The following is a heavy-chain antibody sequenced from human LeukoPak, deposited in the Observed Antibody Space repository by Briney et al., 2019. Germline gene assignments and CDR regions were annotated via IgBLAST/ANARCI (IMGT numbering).Heavy chain of an antibody. D-gene: IGHD6-13*01. V-gene: IGHV4-59*01. Sequence: SETLSLTCTVSGGSISSYYWSWIRQPPGKGLEWIGYIYYSGSTNYNPSLKSRVTISVDTSKNQFSLKLSSVTAADTAVYYCARVADTGYSSSWYLDYWGQGTLVTVSS. CDR3: ARVADTGYSSSWYLDY. CDR2: IYYSGST. CDR1: GGSISSYY. J-gene: IGHJ4*02.